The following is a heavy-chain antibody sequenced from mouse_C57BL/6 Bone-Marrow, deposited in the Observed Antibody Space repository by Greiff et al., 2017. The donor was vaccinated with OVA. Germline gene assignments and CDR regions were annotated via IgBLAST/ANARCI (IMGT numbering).Heavy chain of an antibody. CDR2: IWRGGST. D-gene: IGHD1-1*01. V-gene: IGHV2-5*01. Sequence: QVQLQQSGPGLVQPSQSLSITCTVSGFSLTSYGVHWVRQSPGKGLEWLGVIWRGGSTDYNAAFMSRLSITKDNSKSHVFFKMNSLQADDTAIYYCAKNTIYYGSSSWYFDVWGTGTTVTVSS. CDR3: AKNTIYYGSSSWYFDV. J-gene: IGHJ1*03. CDR1: GFSLTSYG.